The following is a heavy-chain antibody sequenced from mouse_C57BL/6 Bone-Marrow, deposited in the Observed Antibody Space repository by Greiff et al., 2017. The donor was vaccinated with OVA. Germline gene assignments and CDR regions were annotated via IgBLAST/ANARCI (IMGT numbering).Heavy chain of an antibody. D-gene: IGHD3-2*02. J-gene: IGHJ2*01. CDR3: ARGGQLRLRYY. CDR1: GYTFTSYW. V-gene: IGHV1-59*01. CDR2: IDPSDSYT. Sequence: VQLQQPGAELVRPGTSVKLSCKASGYTFTSYWMHWVKQRPGQGLEWIGVIDPSDSYTNYIQKFKGKATLTVDTSSSTAYMQLSRLTSEDSAVYYCARGGQLRLRYYWGQGTTLTVSS.